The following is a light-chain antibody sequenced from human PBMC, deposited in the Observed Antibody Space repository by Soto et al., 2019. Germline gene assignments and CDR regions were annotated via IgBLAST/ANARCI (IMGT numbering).Light chain of an antibody. CDR1: SSNIGSNT. V-gene: IGLV1-44*01. Sequence: QSALTQPPSASATPGQRVTISCSGSSSNIGSNTVNWYQQLPGTAPKLLIYSNNQRPSGVPDRFSGSKSGTSASLAISGLQSEDEADYYCAAWDDSLNNVVFGGGTKLTVL. J-gene: IGLJ2*01. CDR3: AAWDDSLNNVV. CDR2: SNN.